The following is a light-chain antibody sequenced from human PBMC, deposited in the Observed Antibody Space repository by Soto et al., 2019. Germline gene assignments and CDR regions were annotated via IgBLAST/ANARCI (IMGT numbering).Light chain of an antibody. CDR2: GAS. CDR1: QSVSSN. CDR3: QQYNNWPRT. J-gene: IGKJ1*01. Sequence: EIVMTQSPATLSVSPGERATLSCRASQSVSSNLAWYQQKPGQAPRLLIYGASIRATGIPARFSGSGSGTEFTLTISSLQSEDFAVYYWQQYNNWPRTFGQGTKVEIK. V-gene: IGKV3D-15*01.